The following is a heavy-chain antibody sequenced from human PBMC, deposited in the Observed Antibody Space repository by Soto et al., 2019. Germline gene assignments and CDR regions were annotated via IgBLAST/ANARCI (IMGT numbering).Heavy chain of an antibody. CDR2: ISGTTGRT. D-gene: IGHD5-12*01. CDR3: EGSWT. CDR1: GFTIRNYA. V-gene: IGHV3-23*02. Sequence: EVQVLESGGGLVQPGGSLRLSCAASGFTIRNYAMSWVRQAPGKALEWVAGISGTTGRTYYRDAVEGRFTIFKDTSTNTLYLEMNSLRAEDTALYRCEGSWTWGQGTLVTVSS. J-gene: IGHJ1*01.